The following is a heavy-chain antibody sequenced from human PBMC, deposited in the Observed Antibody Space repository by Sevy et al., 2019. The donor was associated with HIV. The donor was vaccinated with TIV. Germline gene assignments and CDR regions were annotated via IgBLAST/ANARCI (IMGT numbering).Heavy chain of an antibody. CDR1: GFTFSSYW. CDR3: AGWDV. V-gene: IGHV3-7*01. CDR2: IKEDGSNK. J-gene: IGHJ6*04. Sequence: GGSLRLSCAASGFTFSSYWMNWVRQATGKGLEWGANIKEDGSNKYYVDSVKGRFAISRDNAQNSLYLEMNSMRAEDTAVYYCAGWDVWGKGTKVTVSS.